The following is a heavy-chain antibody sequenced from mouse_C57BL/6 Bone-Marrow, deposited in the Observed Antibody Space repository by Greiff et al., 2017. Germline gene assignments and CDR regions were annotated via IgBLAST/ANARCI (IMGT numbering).Heavy chain of an antibody. CDR1: GYTFTGYW. CDR2: ILPGSGST. CDR3: VPCEGGFAY. Sequence: QVQLQQSGAELMKPGASVKLSCKATGYTFTGYWIEWVKQRPGHGLEWIGEILPGSGSTNYNEKFKGKATFTADTSSNTAYMRLSSLTTEASAIYSCVPCEGGFAYWGQGTLVTVSA. V-gene: IGHV1-9*01. J-gene: IGHJ3*01.